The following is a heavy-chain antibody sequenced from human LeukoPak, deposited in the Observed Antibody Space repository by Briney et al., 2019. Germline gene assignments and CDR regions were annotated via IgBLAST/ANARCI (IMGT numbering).Heavy chain of an antibody. CDR3: ARFTKDSSSSTGYYFDY. CDR1: GVSVTSYY. CDR2: IYTSGST. V-gene: IGHV4-4*07. J-gene: IGHJ4*02. D-gene: IGHD6-13*01. Sequence: SETLSLTCTVSGVSVTSYYWSWLRQPAGKGLEWIGRIYTSGSTSYNPSLRSRLTMSVDTSKNQFSLNLSSVTAADTAVYYCARFTKDSSSSTGYYFDYWGQGTLVTVSS.